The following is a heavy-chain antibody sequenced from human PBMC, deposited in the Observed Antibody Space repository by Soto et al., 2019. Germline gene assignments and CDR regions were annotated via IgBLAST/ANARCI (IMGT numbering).Heavy chain of an antibody. V-gene: IGHV1-18*01. J-gene: IGHJ4*02. CDR1: GYTFTSYG. CDR3: ARETVDRTTGFDY. D-gene: IGHD6-19*01. CDR2: ISAYNGNT. Sequence: QVQLVQSGAEVKKPGASVKVSCKASGYTFTSYGISWVRQAPGQGLEWMGWISAYNGNTNYAQKLQCRVTMTTDTSTSTDYVALRSLRSDDTAVYGCARETVDRTTGFDYWGQGTLVTVSS.